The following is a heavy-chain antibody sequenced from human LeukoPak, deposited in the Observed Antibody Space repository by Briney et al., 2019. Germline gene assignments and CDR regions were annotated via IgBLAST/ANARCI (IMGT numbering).Heavy chain of an antibody. J-gene: IGHJ4*02. D-gene: IGHD4-17*01. CDR3: AREPDYGDFALPDY. CDR1: GYTFTGYY. V-gene: IGHV1-2*02. Sequence: ASLKVSCKASGYTFTGYYIHWVRQAPAQGLEWMGRINPNSGGTSYAQKFQGRVTVTRDTSITTAYMELSRLRSDDTAVYYCAREPDYGDFALPDYWGQGTLVTVSS. CDR2: INPNSGGT.